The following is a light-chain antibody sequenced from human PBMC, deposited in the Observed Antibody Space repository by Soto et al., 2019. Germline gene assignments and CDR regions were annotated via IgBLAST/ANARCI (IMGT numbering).Light chain of an antibody. V-gene: IGLV2-14*01. CDR3: NSFTSSSTPDV. J-gene: IGLJ1*01. Sequence: QSALTQPASVSGSPGQSITISCTGTSSDVGGYNFVSWFQQHPGKAPELMIYDVSNRPSGVSNRFSGSKSGNTASLTISGLQAEDEADYYCNSFTSSSTPDVFGTGTKLTVL. CDR2: DVS. CDR1: SSDVGGYNF.